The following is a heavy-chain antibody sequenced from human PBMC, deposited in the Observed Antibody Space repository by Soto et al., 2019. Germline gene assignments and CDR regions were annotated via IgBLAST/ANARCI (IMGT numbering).Heavy chain of an antibody. Sequence: EVQLVESGGGLVQPGGSLRLSCAVSGFTFSSSEMYWVRQAPGKGLEWISYIHPSGQPIFYADSVKGRFTISRDNANNSLVLIMNRMSAEDTAGYHCARRPSPWGQGTMVTVSS. CDR1: GFTFSSSE. J-gene: IGHJ3*01. CDR3: ARRPSP. V-gene: IGHV3-48*03. CDR2: IHPSGQPI.